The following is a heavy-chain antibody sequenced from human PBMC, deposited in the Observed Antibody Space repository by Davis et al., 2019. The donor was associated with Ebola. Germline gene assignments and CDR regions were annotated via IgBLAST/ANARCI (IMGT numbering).Heavy chain of an antibody. J-gene: IGHJ4*02. V-gene: IGHV3-48*02. CDR2: IVGGSSSI. Sequence: GESLKISCAASGFTFSDFSMNWVRQAPGRGLEWVSFIVGGSSSIYYADSVQGRFTVSRDNAKSSLYLQMSSLRDEDTAVYYCAREHNDDFWTGHVYDYWGQGTPVTVSS. CDR1: GFTFSDFS. CDR3: AREHNDDFWTGHVYDY. D-gene: IGHD3/OR15-3a*01.